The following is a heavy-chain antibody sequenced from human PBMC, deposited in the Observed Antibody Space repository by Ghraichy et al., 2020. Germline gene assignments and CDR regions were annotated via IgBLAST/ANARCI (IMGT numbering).Heavy chain of an antibody. Sequence: GGSLRLSCAASGFTFSSYAMSWVRQAPGKGLEWVSVISGSGGSTYYADSVKGRFTISRDNSKNTLYLQVNSLRAEDTAVYYCARDGYCSSPNCYTPILNDYYNAMDVWCQGTTVTVSS. J-gene: IGHJ6*02. CDR3: ARDGYCSSPNCYTPILNDYYNAMDV. D-gene: IGHD2-2*02. CDR2: ISGSGGST. V-gene: IGHV3-23*01. CDR1: GFTFSSYA.